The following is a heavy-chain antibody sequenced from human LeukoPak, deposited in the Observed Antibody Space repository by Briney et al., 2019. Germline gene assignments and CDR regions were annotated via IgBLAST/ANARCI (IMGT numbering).Heavy chain of an antibody. CDR1: GFTFSSYA. CDR3: AKRPGYCSSTSRYYYYYMDV. J-gene: IGHJ6*03. CDR2: ISGSGTST. D-gene: IGHD2-2*01. V-gene: IGHV3-23*01. Sequence: GGSLRLSCAASGFTFSSYAMSWVRQAPGKGLGWVSAISGSGTSTYYADSVKGRFTISRDNSKNTLYMQMNSLRGDDTAVYYCAKRPGYCSSTSRYYYYYMDVWGDGATVTVSS.